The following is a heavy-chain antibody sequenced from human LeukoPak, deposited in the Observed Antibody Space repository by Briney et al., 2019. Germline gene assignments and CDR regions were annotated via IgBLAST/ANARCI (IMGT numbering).Heavy chain of an antibody. CDR3: ARGKGYDSSGYYYGMDV. V-gene: IGHV4-30-4*02. CDR1: GGSVSSGDYY. Sequence: SETLSLTCTVSGGSVSSGDYYWTWIRQPPGEGLEWIGYIYYSGHTYYNPSLKSRLTMSLDTSKNQFSLKLSSVTAADTAVYYCARGKGYDSSGYYYGMDVWGQGTTVTVSS. D-gene: IGHD3-22*01. J-gene: IGHJ6*02. CDR2: IYYSGHT.